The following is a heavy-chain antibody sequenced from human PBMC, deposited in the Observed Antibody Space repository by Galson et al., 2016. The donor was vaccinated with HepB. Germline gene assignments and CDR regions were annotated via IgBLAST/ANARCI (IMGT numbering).Heavy chain of an antibody. CDR1: GFTFSSYW. V-gene: IGHV3-7*01. J-gene: IGHJ4*02. D-gene: IGHD2-21*02. Sequence: SLRLSCAASGFTFSSYWMSWVRQTPGKGLEWVANIKYDEGQKYYVGSVRGRFTISRDNAKASLFLQMNSRRVDDTAVYYCARTQFVRGFFAVTAQSHLYYWGQGALVTVS. CDR2: IKYDEGQK. CDR3: ARTQFVRGFFAVTAQSHLYY.